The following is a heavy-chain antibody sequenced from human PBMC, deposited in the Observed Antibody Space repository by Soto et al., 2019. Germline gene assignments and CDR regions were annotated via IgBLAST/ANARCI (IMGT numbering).Heavy chain of an antibody. CDR1: VASINNTSYY. CDR3: GRPWGIGLTPPGP. D-gene: IGHD6-13*01. CDR2: IYYSGKT. Sequence: SETLSLTCTVSVASINNTSYYWGWIRQSPGKGLEWIGNIYYSGKTYYSPSLKSRVSISVDASRNQFSLRLSSVTAADTAVYYCGRPWGIGLTPPGPWGQGVLVTVSS. J-gene: IGHJ5*02. V-gene: IGHV4-39*01.